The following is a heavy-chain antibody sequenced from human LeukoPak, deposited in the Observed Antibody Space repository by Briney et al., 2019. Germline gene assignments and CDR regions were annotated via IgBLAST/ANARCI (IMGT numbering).Heavy chain of an antibody. CDR2: INPNSGGT. CDR1: GYTFTGYY. D-gene: IGHD4-17*01. CDR3: ARDPRYGDYVSGWFDP. Sequence: ASVKVSCKASGYTFTGYYMHWVRQAPGQGLEWMGWINPNSGGTNYAQKFQGWVTMTRDTSISTAYMELSRLRSDDTAVYYCARDPRYGDYVSGWFDPWGQGTLVTVSS. J-gene: IGHJ5*02. V-gene: IGHV1-2*04.